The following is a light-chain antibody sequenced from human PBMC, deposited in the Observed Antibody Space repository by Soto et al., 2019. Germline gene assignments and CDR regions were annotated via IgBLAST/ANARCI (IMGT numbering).Light chain of an antibody. V-gene: IGKV3-20*01. Sequence: EIVLTQSPGTLSLSPGEGATLSCRSSQYIATSYLAWYQQKPGRSPRLLIYGASNRATGIPDRFSGSGSGTDFTLTISRLEPEDFAVYYCQQYGRSGTFGQGTKVDIK. J-gene: IGKJ1*01. CDR3: QQYGRSGT. CDR1: QYIATSY. CDR2: GAS.